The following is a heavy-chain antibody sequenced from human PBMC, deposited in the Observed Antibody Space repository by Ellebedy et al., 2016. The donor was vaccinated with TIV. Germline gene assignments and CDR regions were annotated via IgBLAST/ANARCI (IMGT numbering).Heavy chain of an antibody. CDR2: IKGKTDGERT. V-gene: IGHV3-15*01. J-gene: IGHJ4*02. Sequence: GESLKISCEVSGITFSHAWMNWVRQAPGKGLEWVGRIKGKTDGERTEYAAPVKGRVTISRDDSENTVYLQLNSLKTEDTGIYYCTTQILKGYFWGQGALVSVSA. CDR1: GITFSHAW. CDR3: TTQILKGYF.